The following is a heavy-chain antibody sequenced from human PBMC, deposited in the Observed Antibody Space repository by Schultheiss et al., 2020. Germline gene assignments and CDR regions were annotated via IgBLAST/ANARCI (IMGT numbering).Heavy chain of an antibody. J-gene: IGHJ3*02. CDR1: GFTFSNAW. Sequence: GGSLRLSCAASGFTFSNAWMSWVRQAPGKGLEWVGRTRNKANSYTTEYAASVKGRFTISRDNAKNSLYLQMNSLRAEDTALYYCAKDLSGDTDAFDIWGQGTMVTVSS. CDR3: AKDLSGDTDAFDI. V-gene: IGHV3-72*01. CDR2: TRNKANSYTT. D-gene: IGHD2-21*01.